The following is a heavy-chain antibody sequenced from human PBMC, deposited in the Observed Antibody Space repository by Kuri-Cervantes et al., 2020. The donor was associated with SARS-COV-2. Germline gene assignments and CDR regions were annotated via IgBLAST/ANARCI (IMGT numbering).Heavy chain of an antibody. D-gene: IGHD6-19*01. CDR1: GFTFSSYG. CDR2: IWYDGSNK. Sequence: GGSLRLSCAASGFTFSSYGMHWVRQAPGKGLEWVAVIWYDGSNKYYADSVKGRFTISRDNSKNTLYLQMNSLRAEDTAVYYCARDFSSWGEGPDAFDIWGQGTMVTVSS. V-gene: IGHV3-33*01. CDR3: ARDFSSWGEGPDAFDI. J-gene: IGHJ3*02.